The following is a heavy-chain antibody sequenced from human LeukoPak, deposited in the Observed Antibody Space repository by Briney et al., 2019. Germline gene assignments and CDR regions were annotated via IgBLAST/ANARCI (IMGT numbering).Heavy chain of an antibody. CDR2: ISSSGSTI. CDR3: ARDYYDSSGYQDY. D-gene: IGHD3-22*01. V-gene: IGHV3-48*04. J-gene: IGHJ4*02. Sequence: GGSLRLSCAASGFTFSSYSMNWVRQAPGKGLEWVSYISSSGSTIYYADSVKGRFTISRDNAKNSLYLQMNSLRAEDTAVYYCARDYYDSSGYQDYWGQGTLVTVSS. CDR1: GFTFSSYS.